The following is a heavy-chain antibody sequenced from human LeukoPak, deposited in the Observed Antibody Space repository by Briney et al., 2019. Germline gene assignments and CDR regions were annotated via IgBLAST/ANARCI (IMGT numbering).Heavy chain of an antibody. V-gene: IGHV4-59*08. CDR1: GGSISNYF. CDR2: VSHSGST. CDR3: ARHGQERAMVTPLYYFGY. Sequence: KSSETLSLICTVSGGSISNYFWSWIRQPPGKGMEWIGFVSHSGSTNYNPSLKSRVTISVDTSKNKFSLKLTSVTAADAAVYYCARHGQERAMVTPLYYFGYWGQGTLVTVSS. D-gene: IGHD5-18*01. J-gene: IGHJ4*02.